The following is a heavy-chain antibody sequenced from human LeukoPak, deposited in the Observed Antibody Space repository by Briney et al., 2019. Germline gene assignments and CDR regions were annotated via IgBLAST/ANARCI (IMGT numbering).Heavy chain of an antibody. CDR3: ARLLGGPLSAFDI. J-gene: IGHJ3*02. CDR1: GGSISSGNW. Sequence: SETLSLTCAVSGGSISSGNWWSWIRQPPGKGLEWIGYIYYSGSTNYNPSLKSRVTISGDTSKNHLTLKLSSVTAADTAVYYCARLLGGPLSAFDIWGQGTMVTVSS. D-gene: IGHD2-15*01. CDR2: IYYSGST. V-gene: IGHV4-61*03.